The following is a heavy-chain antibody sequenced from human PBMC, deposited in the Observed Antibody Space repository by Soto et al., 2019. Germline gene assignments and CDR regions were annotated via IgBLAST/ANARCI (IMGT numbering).Heavy chain of an antibody. V-gene: IGHV3-7*01. J-gene: IGHJ3*02. Sequence: GGSLRLSCAASGFTFSSYWMSWVRQAPGKGLEWVANIKQDGSEKYYVDSVKGRFTISRDNAKNSLYLQMNSLRAEDTAVYYFARDSLRIVVVPAAMGQPNDAFDIWGQGTMVTVSS. CDR1: GFTFSSYW. CDR3: ARDSLRIVVVPAAMGQPNDAFDI. D-gene: IGHD2-2*01. CDR2: IKQDGSEK.